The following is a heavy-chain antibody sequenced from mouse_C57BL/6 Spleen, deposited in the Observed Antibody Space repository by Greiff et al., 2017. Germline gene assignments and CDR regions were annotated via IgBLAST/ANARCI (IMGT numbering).Heavy chain of an antibody. CDR3: ARGEGIPHYFDY. V-gene: IGHV1-61*01. D-gene: IGHD2-14*01. Sequence: QVQLQQPGAELVRPGSSVKLSCKASGYTFTSYWMDWVKQRPGQGLEWIGNIYPSDSETHYNQKFKDKATLSVDKSSSTAYMQLSSLTSEDSAVYYFARGEGIPHYFDYWGQGTPLTVSA. J-gene: IGHJ2*01. CDR2: IYPSDSET. CDR1: GYTFTSYW.